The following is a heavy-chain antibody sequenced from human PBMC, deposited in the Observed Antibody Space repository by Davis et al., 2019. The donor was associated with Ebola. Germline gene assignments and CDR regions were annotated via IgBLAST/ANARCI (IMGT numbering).Heavy chain of an antibody. J-gene: IGHJ5*02. V-gene: IGHV3-7*03. CDR1: GITFSSFA. CDR2: IKPDGSDK. Sequence: GESLKIPCAASGITFSSFAMSWVRQVPGKGLEWVANIKPDGSDKQYVDSVKGRFTISSDNAKNTLYLQMNTLRAEDTALYHCAIPARGLQLPETSWGQGTLVTVSS. CDR3: AIPARGLQLPETS. D-gene: IGHD1-1*01.